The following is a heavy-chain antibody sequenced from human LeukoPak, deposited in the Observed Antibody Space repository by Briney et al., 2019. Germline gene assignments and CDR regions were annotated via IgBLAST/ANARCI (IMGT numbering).Heavy chain of an antibody. CDR2: ISSSSSYI. J-gene: IGHJ4*02. CDR3: AKDEATGRRSNPANFDY. D-gene: IGHD3-10*01. CDR1: GFTFSSYS. V-gene: IGHV3-21*04. Sequence: PGGSLRLSCAASGFTFSSYSMNWVRQAPGKGLEWVSSISSSSSYIYYADSVKGRFTISRDNAKNSLYLQMNSLRAEDTAVYYCAKDEATGRRSNPANFDYWGQGTLVTVSS.